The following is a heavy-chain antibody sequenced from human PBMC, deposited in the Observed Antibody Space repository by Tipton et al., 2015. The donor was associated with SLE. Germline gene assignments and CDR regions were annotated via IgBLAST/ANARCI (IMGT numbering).Heavy chain of an antibody. D-gene: IGHD4-17*01. V-gene: IGHV3-74*01. CDR1: GLTFSTYW. CDR2: INSDESII. CDR3: VREGRTHGDYSD. Sequence: SLRLSCAASGLTFSTYWMHWVRQAPGKGLVWVSRINSDESIISYADSVKGQFTISRDNAKNTLYLQMSSLRPEDTAVYFCVREGRTHGDYSDCGQGTLVTVSS. J-gene: IGHJ4*02.